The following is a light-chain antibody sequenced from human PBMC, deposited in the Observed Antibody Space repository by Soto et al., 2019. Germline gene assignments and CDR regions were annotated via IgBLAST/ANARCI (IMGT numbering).Light chain of an antibody. CDR1: QGIRSY. J-gene: IGKJ3*01. Sequence: DIQLTQSPSFLSASVGDRVTITCRASQGIRSYLAWYQQKPGKATKLLIYAASTLQSGVPSRFSGSGSGTEFTLTISSLQPEDFATYYCQQLNSYPLFTFGPGTKVDIK. CDR3: QQLNSYPLFT. V-gene: IGKV1-9*01. CDR2: AAS.